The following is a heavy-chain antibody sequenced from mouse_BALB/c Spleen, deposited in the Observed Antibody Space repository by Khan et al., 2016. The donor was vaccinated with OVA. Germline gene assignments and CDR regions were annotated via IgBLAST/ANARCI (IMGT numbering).Heavy chain of an antibody. CDR3: ERNPFAY. CDR2: IDPYDSET. V-gene: IGHV1-52*01. CDR1: GYTFTSYW. J-gene: IGHJ3*01. Sequence: QVQLKQSGTELVRPGTSVKLSCKASGYTFTSYWMNWIKQRPEQGLEWIGRIDPYDSETHYNQKFKDKATLTVDKSSNTAYMQLTSLTSEDSAVYYCERNPFAYGGQGTLVTVSA.